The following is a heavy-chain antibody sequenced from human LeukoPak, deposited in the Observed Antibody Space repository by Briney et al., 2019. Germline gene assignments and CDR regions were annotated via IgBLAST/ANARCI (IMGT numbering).Heavy chain of an antibody. CDR3: ARDGYTSTPFDY. V-gene: IGHV1-69*04. CDR2: IIPILGIA. D-gene: IGHD5-24*01. J-gene: IGHJ4*02. CDR1: GYTFTSYG. Sequence: SVKVSCKASGYTFTSYGISWVRQAPGQGLEWMGRIIPILGIANYAQKFQGRVTITADKSTSTAYMELSSLRSEDTAVYYCARDGYTSTPFDYWGQGTLVTVSS.